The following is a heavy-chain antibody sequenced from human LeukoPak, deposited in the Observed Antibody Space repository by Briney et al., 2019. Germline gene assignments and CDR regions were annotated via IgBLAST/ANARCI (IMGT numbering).Heavy chain of an antibody. CDR3: AKDYLNWNYVFDY. CDR1: GLTFSSYG. CDR2: IRYDGSNK. Sequence: GGSLRLSCAASGLTFSSYGMHWVRQAPGKGLEWVAFIRYDGSNKYYADSVKGRFTISRDNSKNTLYLQMNSLRAEDTAVYYCAKDYLNWNYVFDYWGQGTLVTVSS. D-gene: IGHD1-7*01. V-gene: IGHV3-30*02. J-gene: IGHJ4*02.